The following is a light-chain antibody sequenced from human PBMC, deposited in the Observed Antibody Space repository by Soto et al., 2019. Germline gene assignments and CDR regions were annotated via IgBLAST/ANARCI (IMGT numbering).Light chain of an antibody. Sequence: EIVLTQSPCTLSLSPGERATLSCRASQSVTSGYLGWYQQKPGQAPRLLIYGASSRATGISDSFSGSGSGTDFTLTISRLEPEDFAVYYCQLYATSPPMYTFVQGTKVEIK. V-gene: IGKV3-20*01. CDR2: GAS. CDR1: QSVTSGY. J-gene: IGKJ2*01. CDR3: QLYATSPPMYT.